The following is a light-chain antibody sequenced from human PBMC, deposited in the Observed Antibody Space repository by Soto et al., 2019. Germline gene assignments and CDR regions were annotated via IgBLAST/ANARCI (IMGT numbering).Light chain of an antibody. CDR1: NSNIGSNT. CDR2: SNN. V-gene: IGLV1-44*01. CDR3: AAWDDSLSGRVI. Sequence: QSVLTQPPSASGTPGQRVTISCSGSNSNIGSNTVNWYRQLPGTAPKLLIYSNNQRPSGVPDRFSGSRSGTSASLASSGLQSDDEADYYCAAWDDSLSGRVIFGGGTKLTVL. J-gene: IGLJ2*01.